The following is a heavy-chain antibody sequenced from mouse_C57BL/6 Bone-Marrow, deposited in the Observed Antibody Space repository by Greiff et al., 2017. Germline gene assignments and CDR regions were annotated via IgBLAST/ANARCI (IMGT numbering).Heavy chain of an antibody. CDR1: GYTFTDYY. CDR2: IFPGSGST. Sequence: VQLQQSGPELVKPGASVKISCKASGYTFTDYYINWVKQRPGQGLEWIGWIFPGSGSTYYNEKFKGKATLTVDKSSSTAYMLLSSLTAEDSAVYCGTRGGAVVARGFAYWGQGTLVTVSA. CDR3: TRGGAVVARGFAY. V-gene: IGHV1-75*01. J-gene: IGHJ3*01. D-gene: IGHD1-1*01.